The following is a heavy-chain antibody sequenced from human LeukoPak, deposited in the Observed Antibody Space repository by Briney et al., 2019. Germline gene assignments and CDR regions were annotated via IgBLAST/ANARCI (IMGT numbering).Heavy chain of an antibody. Sequence: SETLSLTCTVSGYSISSGYYWGWIRQPPGKGLEWIGSIYHSGSTYYNPSLKSRVTISVDTSKNQFSLKLSSVTAADTAVYYCASTIAVAVHYYFDYWGQGTLVTVSS. D-gene: IGHD6-19*01. CDR1: GYSISSGYY. V-gene: IGHV4-38-2*02. CDR3: ASTIAVAVHYYFDY. CDR2: IYHSGST. J-gene: IGHJ4*02.